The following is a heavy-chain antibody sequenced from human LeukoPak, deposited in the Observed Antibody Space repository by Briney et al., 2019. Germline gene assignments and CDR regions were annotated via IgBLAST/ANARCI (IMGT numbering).Heavy chain of an antibody. CDR1: GFTFSNYA. CDR3: AILATYGDYLDI. V-gene: IGHV3-23*01. J-gene: IGHJ3*02. Sequence: GGSLRLSCAASGFTFSNYAMSWVRQAPGKGLEWVLVISGSGGSTYYTDSVKGRFTISRDNSKNTLYLQMNSLRAEDTAVYYCAILATYGDYLDIWGQGTMVTVSS. CDR2: ISGSGGST. D-gene: IGHD4-17*01.